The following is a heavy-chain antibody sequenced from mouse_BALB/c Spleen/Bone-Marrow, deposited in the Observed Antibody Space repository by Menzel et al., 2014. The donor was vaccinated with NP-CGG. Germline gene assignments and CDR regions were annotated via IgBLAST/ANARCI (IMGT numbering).Heavy chain of an antibody. Sequence: EVKLVESGGGLVKPGGSLKLSCAASGFTFSSCAMSWVRQTPEKRLEWVATISSGGSYTCCLDSVKGRFTISRDNAKNTLYLQMSSLRSKDTAMYYCARAGRYDGNFDYWGQGTTLTVSS. V-gene: IGHV5-9-1*01. CDR1: GFTFSSCA. J-gene: IGHJ2*01. CDR2: ISSGGSYT. CDR3: ARAGRYDGNFDY. D-gene: IGHD2-14*01.